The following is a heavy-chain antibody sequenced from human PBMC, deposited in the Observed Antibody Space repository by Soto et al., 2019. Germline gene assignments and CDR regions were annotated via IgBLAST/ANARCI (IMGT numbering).Heavy chain of an antibody. CDR2: ISSSSSTI. Sequence: EVRLVESGGGLVQPGGSLRLSCAASGFTFSSYSMNWVRQAPGKGLEWVSYISSSSSTIYYADSVKGRFTISRDNAKNSLYLQMNSLRAEDTAVYYCARASPPPVYSSSWYRRRGGLGPWGQGTLVTVSS. J-gene: IGHJ5*02. CDR1: GFTFSSYS. D-gene: IGHD6-13*01. V-gene: IGHV3-48*01. CDR3: ARASPPPVYSSSWYRRRGGLGP.